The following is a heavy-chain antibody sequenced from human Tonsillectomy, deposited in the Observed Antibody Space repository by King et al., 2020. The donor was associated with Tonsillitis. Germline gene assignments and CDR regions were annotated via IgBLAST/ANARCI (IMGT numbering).Heavy chain of an antibody. D-gene: IGHD3-10*01. CDR2: IHHSGST. CDR1: GGSISSSNW. V-gene: IGHV4-4*02. CDR3: ERSGGDYYGSGSHYNFFDY. J-gene: IGHJ4*02. Sequence: QLQESGPGLVKPSGTLSLTCAVSGGSISSSNWWNWVRQPPGKGLEWIGEIHHSGSTNYNPSLKSRVTISVDKSKNQFSLKLSSVTAADPAVYYCERSGGDYYGSGSHYNFFDYWGQGTLVTVSS.